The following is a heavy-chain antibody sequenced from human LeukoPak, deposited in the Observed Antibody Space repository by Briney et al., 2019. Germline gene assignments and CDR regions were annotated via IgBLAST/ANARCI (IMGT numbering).Heavy chain of an antibody. CDR3: ARDFPDYYDSSGYNYYYYYGMDV. CDR1: GFTFSSYA. V-gene: IGHV3-30-3*01. CDR2: ISYDGSNK. D-gene: IGHD3-22*01. Sequence: GRSLRLSCAASGFTFSSYAMHWVRQAPGKGLEWVAVISYDGSNKCYADSVKGRFTISRDNSKNTLYLQMNSLRAEDTAVYYCARDFPDYYDSSGYNYYYYYGMDVWGQGTTVTVSS. J-gene: IGHJ6*02.